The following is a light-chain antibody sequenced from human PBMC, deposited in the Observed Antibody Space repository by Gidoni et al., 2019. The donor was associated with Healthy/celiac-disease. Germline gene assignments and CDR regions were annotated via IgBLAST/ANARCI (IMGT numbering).Light chain of an antibody. CDR1: QSLLHSNGYNS. V-gene: IGKV2-28*01. CDR3: MQALQTPTT. CDR2: LGS. Sequence: DIVMTQSPLSLPVTPGEPASISCRSSQSLLHSNGYNSLDWHLKTPGQSPQLLIYLGSNRASGGPDRVSGSGSGTDCTLKISRVEAEDVGVYYCMQALQTPTTFGQGTKVEIK. J-gene: IGKJ1*01.